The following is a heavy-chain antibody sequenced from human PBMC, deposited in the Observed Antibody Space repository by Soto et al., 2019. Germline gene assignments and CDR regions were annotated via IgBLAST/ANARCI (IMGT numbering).Heavy chain of an antibody. D-gene: IGHD6-19*01. CDR2: IKQDGSEK. Sequence: EVQLVESGGGLGQPGGSLRLSCAASSGFTFRSYWMNWVRQAPGKGLEWVANIKQDGSEKNYGDSVKGRFTISRDNAKNSLYLQMNGLRADDTAVYYCAGCGGWESDSWGQGTLVIVSS. CDR3: AGCGGWESDS. J-gene: IGHJ4*02. V-gene: IGHV3-7*01. CDR1: SGFTFRSYW.